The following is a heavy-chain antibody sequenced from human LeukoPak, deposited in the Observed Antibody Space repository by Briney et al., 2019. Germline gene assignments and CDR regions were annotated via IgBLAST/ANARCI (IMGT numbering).Heavy chain of an antibody. CDR3: VKKFASGAYPYDY. CDR2: ISSGGGIT. Sequence: GGSLRLSCSASGFTFSTSPMHWVRQAPGRRLEYVSGISSGGGITDYADSVKGRFIISRDSSKNTLYVQMSSLRVEDTAVYYCVKKFASGAYPYDYWGQGILVTVSS. CDR1: GFTFSTSP. D-gene: IGHD3-10*01. J-gene: IGHJ4*02. V-gene: IGHV3-64*05.